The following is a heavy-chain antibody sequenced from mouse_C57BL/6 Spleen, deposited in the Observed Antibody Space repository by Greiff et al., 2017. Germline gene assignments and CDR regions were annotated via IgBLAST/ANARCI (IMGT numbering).Heavy chain of an antibody. CDR3: ARGGNDYAIDY. D-gene: IGHD2-1*01. CDR2: FHPYNDGT. J-gene: IGHJ4*01. Sequence: VKLQESGAELVKPGASVKMSCKASGYTFTTYPMEWMKQNHGKSLEWIGNFHPYNDGTKYNEKFKGKATLTVEKSSSTAYLERRRLTSDDSAVYYCARGGNDYAIDYWGEGRPGTVSS. CDR1: GYTFTTYP. V-gene: IGHV1-47*01.